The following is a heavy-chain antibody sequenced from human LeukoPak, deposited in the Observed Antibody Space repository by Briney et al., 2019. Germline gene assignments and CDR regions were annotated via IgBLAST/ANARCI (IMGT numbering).Heavy chain of an antibody. D-gene: IGHD6-13*01. J-gene: IGHJ4*02. V-gene: IGHV4-59*08. CDR3: ARGNTWYPY. Sequence: PSETLSLTCTVSGGSISSYYWSWIRQPPGKGLEWIGYNYNSETINYNPSLKSRVTISIDASKNQLSLILSSVTAAETAVYYCARGNTWYPYWGQGILVTVSS. CDR1: GGSISSYY. CDR2: NYNSETI.